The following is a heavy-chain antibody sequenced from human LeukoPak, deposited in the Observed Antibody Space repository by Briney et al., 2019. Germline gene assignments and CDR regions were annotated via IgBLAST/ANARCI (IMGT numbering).Heavy chain of an antibody. CDR3: ARAIPYAVTTPLNYYYYYYMDV. J-gene: IGHJ6*03. V-gene: IGHV4-4*02. CDR2: IYHSGST. Sequence: PSETLSLTCAVSGGSISSSNWWSWVRQPPGKGLEWIGEIYHSGSTNYNPSLKSRVTISVDKSKNQFSLKLSSVTAADTAVYYCARAIPYAVTTPLNYYYYYYMDVWGKGTTVTVSS. D-gene: IGHD4-17*01. CDR1: GGSISSSNW.